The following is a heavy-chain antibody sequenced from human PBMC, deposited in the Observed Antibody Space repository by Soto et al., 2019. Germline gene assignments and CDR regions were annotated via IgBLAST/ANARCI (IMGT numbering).Heavy chain of an antibody. CDR1: VYSFSNYW. J-gene: IGHJ6*02. Sequence: PGESLKISCKGSVYSFSNYWIIWVRQMPVKGLEWMGNIYPSDSYTKYSPSLQGHVTISSDKSISTAYLQWRSLGASDTAVYYCARRECSSPSCYLSDYFGMDVWGQGTTVNVSS. V-gene: IGHV5-10-1*01. CDR3: ARRECSSPSCYLSDYFGMDV. CDR2: IYPSDSYT. D-gene: IGHD2-2*01.